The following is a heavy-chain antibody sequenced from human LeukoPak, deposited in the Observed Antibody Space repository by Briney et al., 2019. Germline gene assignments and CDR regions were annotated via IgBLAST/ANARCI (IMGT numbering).Heavy chain of an antibody. CDR1: GYTFTGYY. Sequence: ASVKVSCKASGYTFTGYYMHWVRQAPGQGLEWMGWINPNSGGTNYAQKFQGRVTMTRDTSISTAYMELSRLRSDDTAVYYCARERRDGSLYGMDVWGQGTTVTVSS. V-gene: IGHV1-2*02. D-gene: IGHD5-24*01. CDR2: INPNSGGT. J-gene: IGHJ6*02. CDR3: ARERRDGSLYGMDV.